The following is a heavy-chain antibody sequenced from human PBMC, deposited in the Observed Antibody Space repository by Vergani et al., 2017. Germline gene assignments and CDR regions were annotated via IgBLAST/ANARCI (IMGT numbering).Heavy chain of an antibody. D-gene: IGHD1-14*01. CDR2: IYYSGST. CDR3: ARIGLGNRIDC. J-gene: IGHJ4*02. Sequence: VQLVESGGGLVKPGGSLRLSCAASGFTFSSYSMNWVRQAPGKGLEWIGYIYYSGSTNYNPSLKSRVTISVDTSKNQFSLKLSSVTAADTAVYYCARIGLGNRIDCWGQGTLVTVSS. CDR1: GFTFSSYS. V-gene: IGHV4-59*01.